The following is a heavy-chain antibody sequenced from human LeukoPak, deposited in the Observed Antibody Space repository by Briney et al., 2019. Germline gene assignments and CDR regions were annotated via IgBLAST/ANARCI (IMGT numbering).Heavy chain of an antibody. CDR1: GFTFSSYA. V-gene: IGHV3-30*04. Sequence: PGGSLRLSCAASGFTFSSYAMHWVRQAPGKGLEWVAVISYDGSNKYYADSVKGRFTISRDNPKNTLCLQMNSLRAEDTAVYYCARDLRDFWSGDFDYWGQGTLVTVSS. CDR2: ISYDGSNK. J-gene: IGHJ4*02. CDR3: ARDLRDFWSGDFDY. D-gene: IGHD3-3*01.